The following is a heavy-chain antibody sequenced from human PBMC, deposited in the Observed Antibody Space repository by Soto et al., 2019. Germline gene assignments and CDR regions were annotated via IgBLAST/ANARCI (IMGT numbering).Heavy chain of an antibody. Sequence: AGGSLRLSCAASGFTFSTYSLNWVRQAPGKGLEWVSYISSRSSTIYYADSVKGRFTISRDNAKNSLYLHMNSLRDEDTAVYYCARDQLIAVAGTLDYWGQGTLVTVSS. CDR3: ARDQLIAVAGTLDY. CDR2: ISSRSSTI. J-gene: IGHJ4*02. D-gene: IGHD6-19*01. V-gene: IGHV3-48*02. CDR1: GFTFSTYS.